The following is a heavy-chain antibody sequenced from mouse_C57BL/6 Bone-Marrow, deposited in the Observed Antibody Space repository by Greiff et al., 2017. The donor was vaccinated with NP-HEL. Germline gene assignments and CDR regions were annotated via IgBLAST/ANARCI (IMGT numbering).Heavy chain of an antibody. V-gene: IGHV1-4*01. CDR1: GYTFTSYT. J-gene: IGHJ3*01. Sequence: QVQLQQSGAELARPGASVKMSCKASGYTFTSYTMHWVKQRPGQGLEWIGYINPSSGYTKYNQKFKDKATLTADKSSSTAYMQLSSLTSEDSAVYYCARFPTDSSGAWFAYWGQGTLVTVSA. D-gene: IGHD3-2*02. CDR2: INPSSGYT. CDR3: ARFPTDSSGAWFAY.